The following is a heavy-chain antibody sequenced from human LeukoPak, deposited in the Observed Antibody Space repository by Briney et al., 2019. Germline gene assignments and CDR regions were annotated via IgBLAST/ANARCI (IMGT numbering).Heavy chain of an antibody. Sequence: GGSLRLSCAASGFTFSDSYMTWIRQAPGKGLEWVSYISRSGSYTTYADSVKGRFTISRDNSKNTLYLQMNSLRAEDTAMYYCARASFDSSGYYYFDYWGQGTLVTVSS. V-gene: IGHV3-11*06. CDR3: ARASFDSSGYYYFDY. CDR2: ISRSGSYT. CDR1: GFTFSDSY. J-gene: IGHJ4*02. D-gene: IGHD3-22*01.